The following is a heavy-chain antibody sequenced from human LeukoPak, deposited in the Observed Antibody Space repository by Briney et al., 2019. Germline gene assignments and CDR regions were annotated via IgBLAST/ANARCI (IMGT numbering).Heavy chain of an antibody. Sequence: ASVKVSYKVSGYTHTELSMHWVRQAPGKGLEWMGGFDPEDCETIYAQKFQGRVTMTEDTSTDTAYMELSSLRSEDTAVYYCATVGPNYDFWSAEPVYWGQGTLVTVSS. CDR2: FDPEDCET. J-gene: IGHJ4*02. D-gene: IGHD3-3*01. V-gene: IGHV1-24*01. CDR3: ATVGPNYDFWSAEPVY. CDR1: GYTHTELS.